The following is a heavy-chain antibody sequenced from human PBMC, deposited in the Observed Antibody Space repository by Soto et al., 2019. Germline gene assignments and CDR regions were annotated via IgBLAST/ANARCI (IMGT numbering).Heavy chain of an antibody. CDR2: ISAYNGNT. CDR1: GYTFTSYD. D-gene: IGHD2-21*02. V-gene: IGHV1-18*01. J-gene: IGHJ4*02. Sequence: ASVKVSCKASGYTFTSYDISWVRQAPGKGLEWMGWISAYNGNTNYAQKLQGRFTISRDNSKNTGYLQMNSLRAEDTAVYYCVKDHCGGDCYSNPYFDYWGQGTLVTVS. CDR3: VKDHCGGDCYSNPYFDY.